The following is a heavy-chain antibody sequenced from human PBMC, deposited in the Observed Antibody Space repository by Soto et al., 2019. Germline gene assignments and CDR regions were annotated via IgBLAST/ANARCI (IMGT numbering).Heavy chain of an antibody. J-gene: IGHJ6*02. CDR3: ARSTTITYSSDIVVVPAATRSPPRYGMDV. CDR2: IIPIFGTA. CDR1: GGTFSSYA. D-gene: IGHD2-2*01. Sequence: SVKLSCKASGGTFSSYAISWVRQATGQGLEWMGGIIPIFGTANYAQKFQGRVTITADESTSTAYMELSSLRSEDTAVYYCARSTTITYSSDIVVVPAATRSPPRYGMDVWGQGTTVTVSS. V-gene: IGHV1-69*13.